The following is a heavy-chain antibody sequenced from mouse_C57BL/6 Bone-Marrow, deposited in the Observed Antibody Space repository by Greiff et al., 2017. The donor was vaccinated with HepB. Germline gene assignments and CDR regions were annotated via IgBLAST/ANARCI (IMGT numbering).Heavy chain of an antibody. CDR2: ISNLAYSI. J-gene: IGHJ4*01. CDR1: GFTFSDYG. D-gene: IGHD2-3*01. Sequence: EVKLEESGGGLVQPGGSLKLSCAASGFTFSDYGMAWVRQAPRKGPEWVAFISNLAYSIYYADTVTGRFTISRENAKNTLYLEMSSLRSEDTAMYYCARRAYDCYYLYAMDYWGQGTSVTVSS. CDR3: ARRAYDCYYLYAMDY. V-gene: IGHV5-15*01.